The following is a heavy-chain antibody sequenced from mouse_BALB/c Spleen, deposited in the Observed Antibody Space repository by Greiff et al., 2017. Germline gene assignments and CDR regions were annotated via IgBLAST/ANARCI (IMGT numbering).Heavy chain of an antibody. CDR1: GFSLTSYG. D-gene: IGHD1-2*01. J-gene: IGHJ3*01. CDR3: ARGITTATGVWFAY. CDR2: IWAGGST. V-gene: IGHV2-9*02. Sequence: VQLQQSGPGLVAPSQSLSITCTVSGFSLTSYGVHWVRQPPGKGLEWLGVIWAGGSTNYNSALMSRLSISKDNSKSQVFLKMNSLQTDDTAMYYCARGITTATGVWFAYWGQGTLVTVSA.